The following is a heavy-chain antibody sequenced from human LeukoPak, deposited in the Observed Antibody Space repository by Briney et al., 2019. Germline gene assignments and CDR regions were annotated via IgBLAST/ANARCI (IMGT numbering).Heavy chain of an antibody. V-gene: IGHV3-53*01. J-gene: IGHJ5*02. D-gene: IGHD4-17*01. Sequence: GGSLRLSCAASGFTGSNNYVSWVRQAPGMGLEWVSAIHSSGATCYADSVKGRFTISRDTSKNTLYLQISSLRVEDTAVYYCTGFGDSNHWGQGTLVTVSS. CDR3: TGFGDSNH. CDR1: GFTGSNNY. CDR2: IHSSGAT.